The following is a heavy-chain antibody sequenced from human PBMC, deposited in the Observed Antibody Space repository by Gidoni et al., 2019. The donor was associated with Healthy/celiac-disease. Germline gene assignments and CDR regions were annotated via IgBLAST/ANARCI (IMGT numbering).Heavy chain of an antibody. V-gene: IGHV3-23*01. Sequence: EVQLLESGGGLVQPGGSLRLSCAASGFTFSSYAMSWVRQAPGKGLEWGSASSGSGGSTYYAESVKGRFTISRDNSKNTLYLQMNSMRAEDTAVYYCAKDAEGGDSWPRFDYWGQGTLVTVSS. CDR3: AKDAEGGDSWPRFDY. CDR2: SSGSGGST. D-gene: IGHD2-21*02. J-gene: IGHJ4*02. CDR1: GFTFSSYA.